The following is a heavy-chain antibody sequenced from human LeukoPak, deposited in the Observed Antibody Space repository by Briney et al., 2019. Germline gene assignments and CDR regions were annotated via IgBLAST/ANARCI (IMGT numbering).Heavy chain of an antibody. J-gene: IGHJ4*02. CDR1: GFTFSSYA. Sequence: GGCLRLSCAASGFTFSSYAMSWVRQAPGKGLEWVSAISSSGSTIYYADSVKGRFTISRDNAKNSLYLQMNSLRAEDTAVYYCASMVVVAARDYWGQGTLVTVSS. V-gene: IGHV3-48*03. CDR2: ISSSGSTI. CDR3: ASMVVVAARDY. D-gene: IGHD2-15*01.